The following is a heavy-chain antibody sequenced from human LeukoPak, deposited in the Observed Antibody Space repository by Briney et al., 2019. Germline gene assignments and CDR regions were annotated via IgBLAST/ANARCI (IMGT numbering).Heavy chain of an antibody. CDR3: AELGITMIGGV. CDR1: GFTFSSYE. J-gene: IGHJ6*04. Sequence: GGSLRLSCAASGFTFSSYEMNWVRQAPGKGLEWVSYISSSGSTIYYADSVKGRFTISRDDAKNSLYLQMNSLRAEDTAVYYCAELGITMIGGVWGKGTTVTISS. V-gene: IGHV3-48*03. D-gene: IGHD3-10*02. CDR2: ISSSGSTI.